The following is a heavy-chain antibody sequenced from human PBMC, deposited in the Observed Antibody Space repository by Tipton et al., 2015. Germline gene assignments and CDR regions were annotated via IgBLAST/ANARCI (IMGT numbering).Heavy chain of an antibody. J-gene: IGHJ4*02. CDR1: SDSISKYY. V-gene: IGHV4-59*01. CDR3: ARARGRHGGLFDS. D-gene: IGHD4-23*01. Sequence: TLSLTCSVSSDSISKYYWSWIRQPPGKELGWIGYIQYSGSTNYNPSLKSRVTISVDTSKTQFSLKMNSMTASDTAVYYCARARGRHGGLFDSWGQGILVTVSP. CDR2: IQYSGST.